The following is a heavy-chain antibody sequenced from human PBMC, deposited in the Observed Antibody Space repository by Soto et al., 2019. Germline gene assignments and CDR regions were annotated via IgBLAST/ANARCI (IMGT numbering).Heavy chain of an antibody. D-gene: IGHD6-13*01. CDR1: GGSVSSRDYY. Sequence: PSETLSLTCTVSGGSVSSRDYYWGWIRQPPGKGLECIGSIHYSGSTYYSPSLRSRVAISVDASKNQFSLKLSSVTAADTAVYFCARHEGLAAPYNYWGRGTLVTVSS. V-gene: IGHV4-39*01. CDR2: IHYSGST. CDR3: ARHEGLAAPYNY. J-gene: IGHJ4*02.